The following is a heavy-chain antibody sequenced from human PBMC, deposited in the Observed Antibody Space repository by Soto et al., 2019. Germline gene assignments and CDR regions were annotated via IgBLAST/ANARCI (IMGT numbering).Heavy chain of an antibody. CDR2: IWYDGSNK. D-gene: IGHD2-15*01. CDR3: ERDRSGSNSY. Sequence: GGSLRLSCAASGFTLNSYTMHWVLLAPGKGLEWVAVIWYDGSNKYYADSVKGRFTISRDNSKNTLYLQMNSLRAEDSVVYYCERDRSGSNSYWTQRAVVPVSA. V-gene: IGHV3-33*08. CDR1: GFTLNSYT. J-gene: IGHJ4*01.